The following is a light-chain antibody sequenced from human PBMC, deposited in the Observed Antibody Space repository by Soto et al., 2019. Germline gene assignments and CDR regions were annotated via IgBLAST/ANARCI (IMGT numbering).Light chain of an antibody. Sequence: GDRVPITCRASQSISSWLAWYQQKPGKAPNLLIYTGSSLQSGVPSRFSGSGSGTDFTLTINSLQPEDFATYYCQQAASFPITFGQGTRLEI. V-gene: IGKV1-12*01. CDR3: QQAASFPIT. J-gene: IGKJ5*01. CDR1: QSISSW. CDR2: TGS.